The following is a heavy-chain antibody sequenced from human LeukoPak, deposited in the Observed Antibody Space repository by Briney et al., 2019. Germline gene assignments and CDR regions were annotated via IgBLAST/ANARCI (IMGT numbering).Heavy chain of an antibody. CDR1: GFTFDDYA. CDR3: AKGDTAMVSAFDI. V-gene: IGHV3-9*03. CDR2: ISWNSGSI. J-gene: IGHJ3*02. Sequence: LLLSCAASGFTFDDYAMHWVRQAPGKGLEWVSGISWNSGSIGYADSVKGRFIISRDNAKNSPYLQMNSLRAEDMALYYCAKGDTAMVSAFDIWGQGTMVTVSS. D-gene: IGHD5-18*01.